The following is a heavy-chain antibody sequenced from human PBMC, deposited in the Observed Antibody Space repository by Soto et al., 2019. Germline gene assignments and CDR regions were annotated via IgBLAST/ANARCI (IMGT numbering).Heavy chain of an antibody. D-gene: IGHD6-19*01. Sequence: GGSLRLSCAASGFTFSISSMNWVRQAPGKGLEWVSSISGTSDYISYADSVKGRFTISRDNAKNSLYLQMNSLRAEDTAVYYCARDLHSSGWLYYFDCWAQGTLVTVSS. J-gene: IGHJ4*02. V-gene: IGHV3-21*01. CDR3: ARDLHSSGWLYYFDC. CDR1: GFTFSISS. CDR2: ISGTSDYI.